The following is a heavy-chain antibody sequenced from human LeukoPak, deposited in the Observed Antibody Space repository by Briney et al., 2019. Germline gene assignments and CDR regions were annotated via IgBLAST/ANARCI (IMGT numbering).Heavy chain of an antibody. CDR2: THSSGNT. CDR1: GGSIITHY. Sequence: SETLSLTCTVSGGSIITHYWSWLRQPPGKGLEWIAFTHSSGNTGYNPSLKSRVTLSLDTSKNHFSLKVTSMTAADTGVYYCARSLPGAIGAADLWGQGTLVTVSS. J-gene: IGHJ4*02. CDR3: ARSLPGAIGAADL. D-gene: IGHD6-13*01. V-gene: IGHV4-59*11.